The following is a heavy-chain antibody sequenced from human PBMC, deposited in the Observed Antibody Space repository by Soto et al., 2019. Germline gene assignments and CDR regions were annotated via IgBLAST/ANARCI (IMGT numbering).Heavy chain of an antibody. J-gene: IGHJ3*02. CDR1: AYSFTTYW. CDR2: IDPSDSYT. V-gene: IGHV5-10-1*01. D-gene: IGHD3-9*01. CDR3: ARELRYLDWPHI. Sequence: AESLNISCKGSAYSFTTYWISWVRQMPGKGLEWMGRIDPSDSYTNYSPSFQGHVTISADKSISTAYRQWSSRKASDTAMYYCARELRYLDWPHIWGQGTMVTASS.